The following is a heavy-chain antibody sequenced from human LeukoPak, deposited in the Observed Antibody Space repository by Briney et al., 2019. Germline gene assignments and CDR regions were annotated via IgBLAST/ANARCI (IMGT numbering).Heavy chain of an antibody. V-gene: IGHV3-7*01. Sequence: GGSLRLSCAASGFTFSTYWMGWVRQAPGKGLEWVAKIRPDGSEKDHVDSVKGRFTISRDNAKNSLYLQLNSLRAEDTAVYYCARSRFYFDYWGQGTLVTVSS. CDR3: ARSRFYFDY. CDR1: GFTFSTYW. J-gene: IGHJ4*02. CDR2: IRPDGSEK.